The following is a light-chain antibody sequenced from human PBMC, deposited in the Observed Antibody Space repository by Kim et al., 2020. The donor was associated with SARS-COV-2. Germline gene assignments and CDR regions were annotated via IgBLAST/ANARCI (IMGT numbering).Light chain of an antibody. J-gene: IGKJ5*01. CDR3: QQGYSTPQIT. CDR2: GTS. CDR1: QSITNS. V-gene: IGKV1-39*01. Sequence: SVGDRVTITCRASQSITNSLNWYQHKPGKAPNLLIHGTSTLQSGVPSRCSAGGSGTDFTLTISGLQPEDFATYYCQQGYSTPQITFGPGTRLEIK.